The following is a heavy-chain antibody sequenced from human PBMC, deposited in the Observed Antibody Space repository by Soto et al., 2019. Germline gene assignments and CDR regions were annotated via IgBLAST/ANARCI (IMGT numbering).Heavy chain of an antibody. Sequence: SETLSLTCTVSGASISRGDYYWNWIRQSPGKGLEWIGNTYNNGRPNYNPSLKSRVTISGDSSKNQFSLKLRSLSAADTAVYYCARGGVYDFWSGLFDWGQGALVTVSS. CDR1: GASISRGDYY. CDR2: TYNNGRP. CDR3: ARGGVYDFWSGLFD. D-gene: IGHD3-3*01. J-gene: IGHJ4*02. V-gene: IGHV4-30-4*01.